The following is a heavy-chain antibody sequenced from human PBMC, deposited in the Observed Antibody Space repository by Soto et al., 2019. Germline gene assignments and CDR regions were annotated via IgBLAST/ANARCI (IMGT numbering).Heavy chain of an antibody. Sequence: QVQLQESGPGLVRPSQTLSLTCSVSGASIQNGGHFWSWIRQSPGKGLEWIAHIHNSGSPYNNPSMMSPFSISADTSLNPVALALTSVTAADTAMYHCATVTPTEEVASWGQGILVTVSS. J-gene: IGHJ4*02. CDR2: IHNSGSP. V-gene: IGHV4-30-4*01. CDR1: GASIQNGGHF. CDR3: ATVTPTEEVAS.